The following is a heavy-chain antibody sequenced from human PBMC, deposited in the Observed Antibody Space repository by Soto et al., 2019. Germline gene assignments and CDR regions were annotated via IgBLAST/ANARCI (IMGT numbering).Heavy chain of an antibody. CDR3: ARGLGSGLSDY. J-gene: IGHJ4*02. CDR1: GYTFTSYA. V-gene: IGHV1-3*01. Sequence: QVQLVQSGAEVKKPGASVKVSCKASGYTFTSYAMHWVRQAPGQRLEWMGWINAGNGNTKYSQKFQGRVTITRDTSASTAYMELSSLRSEDTAVYYCARGLGSGLSDYWGQGTLVTVSS. CDR2: INAGNGNT. D-gene: IGHD7-27*01.